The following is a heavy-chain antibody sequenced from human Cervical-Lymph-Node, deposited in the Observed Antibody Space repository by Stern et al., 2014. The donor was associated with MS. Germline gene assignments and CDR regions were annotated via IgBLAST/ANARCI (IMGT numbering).Heavy chain of an antibody. V-gene: IGHV4-59*01. CDR3: ARGGSAPGTRRNWFDP. D-gene: IGHD6-13*01. CDR2: IHYSGST. CDR1: GVSISSYD. J-gene: IGHJ5*02. Sequence: QVQLVESGPGLVKPSETLSLTCTVSGVSISSYDWNWIRQPPGKGLEWIGDIHYSGSTDYNSSLKSRVSISVDTSKNQFSLKLSSVTAADTAMYYCARGGSAPGTRRNWFDPWGQGTLVTVSS.